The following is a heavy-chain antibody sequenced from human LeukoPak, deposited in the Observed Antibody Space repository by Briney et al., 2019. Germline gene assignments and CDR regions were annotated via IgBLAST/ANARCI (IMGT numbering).Heavy chain of an antibody. J-gene: IGHJ3*02. CDR2: IRYDGSYK. CDR1: GFTFSSYG. D-gene: IGHD3-16*01. V-gene: IGHV3-30*02. Sequence: GGSLRLSCAASGFTFSSYGMHWVRQAPGKGLEWVAFIRYDGSYKYYADSVKGRFTISRDNAKNSLYLQMNSLRAEDTAVYYCAREITGVDAFDIWGQGTMVTVSS. CDR3: AREITGVDAFDI.